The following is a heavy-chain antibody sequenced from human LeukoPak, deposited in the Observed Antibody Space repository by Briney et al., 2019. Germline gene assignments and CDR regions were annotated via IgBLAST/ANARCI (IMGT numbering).Heavy chain of an antibody. Sequence: SETLSLTCTVSGGPISSYYWSWIRQPPGKGLEWIGYIYYSGSTNYNPSLKSRVTISVDTSKNQFSLKLSSVTAADTAVYYCARDSSSWSGYFDYWGQGTLVTVSS. J-gene: IGHJ4*02. CDR1: GGPISSYY. D-gene: IGHD6-13*01. CDR3: ARDSSSWSGYFDY. CDR2: IYYSGST. V-gene: IGHV4-59*01.